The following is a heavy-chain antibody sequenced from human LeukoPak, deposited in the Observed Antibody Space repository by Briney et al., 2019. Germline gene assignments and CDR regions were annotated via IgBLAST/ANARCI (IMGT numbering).Heavy chain of an antibody. CDR2: INPNSGGT. D-gene: IGHD3-22*01. J-gene: IGHJ4*02. CDR3: ARESYYDSSGYLLFDY. Sequence: ASVKVSCKVSGYTLTELSMHWVRQAPGQGLEWMGWINPNSGGTNYAQKFQGRVTMTRDTSISTAYMELSRLRSDDTAVYYCARESYYDSSGYLLFDYWGQGTLVTVSS. V-gene: IGHV1-2*02. CDR1: GYTLTELS.